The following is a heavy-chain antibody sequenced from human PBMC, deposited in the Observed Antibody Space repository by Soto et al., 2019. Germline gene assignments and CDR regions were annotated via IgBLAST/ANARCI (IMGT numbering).Heavy chain of an antibody. V-gene: IGHV3-74*01. J-gene: IGHJ4*02. Sequence: PGGSLRLSCAASGFTFRNYWMHWVRQAPVKGLLWVSRINPDGSSTSYADSVKDRFTISRDNAENTLFLQMNSLRAEDTAVYYCASSAFRGATTSAQIFYSCGQGTLVTVSS. D-gene: IGHD2-2*01. CDR3: ASSAFRGATTSAQIFYS. CDR1: GFTFRNYW. CDR2: INPDGSST.